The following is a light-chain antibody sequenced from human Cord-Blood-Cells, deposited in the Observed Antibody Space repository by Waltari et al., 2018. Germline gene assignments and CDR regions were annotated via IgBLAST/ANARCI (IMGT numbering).Light chain of an antibody. J-gene: IGKJ1*01. CDR1: QSVSSN. CDR2: GAS. V-gene: IGKV3-15*01. Sequence: IVMMQSPAPLSVSLGEKATLSCRVSQSVSSNLAWYQQKPGQAPRLLIYGASTRATGIPARFSGSGSGTEFTLTISSLQSEDFAVYYCQQYNNWPPWTFGQGTKVEIK. CDR3: QQYNNWPPWT.